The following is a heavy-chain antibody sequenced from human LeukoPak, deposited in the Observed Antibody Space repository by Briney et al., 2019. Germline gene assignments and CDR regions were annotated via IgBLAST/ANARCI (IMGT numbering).Heavy chain of an antibody. J-gene: IGHJ5*02. D-gene: IGHD3-9*01. CDR3: ARGALTGYYQTNWFDP. V-gene: IGHV4-38-2*02. CDR1: GHSLNSGYY. CDR2: IYHTGSG. Sequence: PSETLSLACSVSGHSLNSGYYWGWIRQPPGKGLEWIGSIYHTGSGYYNPSLKSRVTISVDTSKNQFSLKLSSVTAADTAVYYCARGALTGYYQTNWFDPWGQGTLVTVSS.